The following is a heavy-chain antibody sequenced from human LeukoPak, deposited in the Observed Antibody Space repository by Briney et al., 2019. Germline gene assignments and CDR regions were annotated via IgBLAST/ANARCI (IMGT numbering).Heavy chain of an antibody. Sequence: GGSLRLSCAASGFTFSSYEMNWVRQAPGKGLEWVSYISSSGSTIYYADSVKGRFTISRDNAKNSLYLQMNSLRAEDTAIYYCARDERLLSFLKWGQGTLVAVSS. CDR3: ARDERLLSFLK. CDR1: GFTFSSYE. D-gene: IGHD3-3*01. V-gene: IGHV3-48*03. CDR2: ISSSGSTI. J-gene: IGHJ4*02.